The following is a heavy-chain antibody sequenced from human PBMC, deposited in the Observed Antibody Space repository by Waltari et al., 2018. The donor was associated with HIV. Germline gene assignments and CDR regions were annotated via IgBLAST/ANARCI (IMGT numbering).Heavy chain of an antibody. CDR1: GGSIRSGSYY. CDR2: IYTSGST. Sequence: QVQLQESGPGLVKPSQTLSLTCTVPGGSIRSGSYYCSWIRQPAGKGLEWIGRIYTSGSTNYNPSLKSRVTISVDTSKNQFSLKLSSVTAADTAVYYCARNGGNSEGYYWGQGTLVTVSS. J-gene: IGHJ4*02. V-gene: IGHV4-61*02. D-gene: IGHD2-21*02. CDR3: ARNGGNSEGYY.